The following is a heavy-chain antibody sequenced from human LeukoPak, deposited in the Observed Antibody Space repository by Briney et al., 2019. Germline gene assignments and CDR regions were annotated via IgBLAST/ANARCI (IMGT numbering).Heavy chain of an antibody. CDR3: ARTYYDILTGYNPYFDY. CDR2: ISGSGGST. CDR1: VFTFSSYG. D-gene: IGHD3-9*01. Sequence: GVPLRLSCAASVFTFSSYGMSWVRQAPGKGLEWVSAISGSGGSTYYADSVKGRFTISRDNAKNFLYLQMNSLRAEDTAVYYCARTYYDILTGYNPYFDYWGQGILVTVSS. V-gene: IGHV3-23*01. J-gene: IGHJ4*02.